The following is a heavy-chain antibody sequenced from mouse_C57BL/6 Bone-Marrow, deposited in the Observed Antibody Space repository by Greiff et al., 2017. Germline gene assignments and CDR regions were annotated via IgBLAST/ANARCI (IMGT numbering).Heavy chain of an antibody. Sequence: QVQLQQSGAELARPGATVKLSCKASGYTFTSYGISWVKQRTGQGLEWIGEIYPRSGNTYYNEKFKGKATLTADKSSSTAYMELRSLTSEDSAVYFCARSDGYYGFAYWGQGTLVTVSA. CDR2: IYPRSGNT. CDR1: GYTFTSYG. J-gene: IGHJ3*01. D-gene: IGHD2-3*01. CDR3: ARSDGYYGFAY. V-gene: IGHV1-81*01.